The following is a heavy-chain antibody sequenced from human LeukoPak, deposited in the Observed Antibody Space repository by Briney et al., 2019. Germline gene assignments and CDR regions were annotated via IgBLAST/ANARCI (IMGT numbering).Heavy chain of an antibody. V-gene: IGHV3-23*01. Sequence: GGSLRLSCAASGFTFSSYVMSWVRQAPGKGLEWVSVISGSGDITYYADSVKGRFAISRDNSKNTLYLQMNSLRAEDTAVYYCAKVLAFATVVVPAANFDYWGQGTLVTVSS. D-gene: IGHD2-2*01. CDR3: AKVLAFATVVVPAANFDY. J-gene: IGHJ4*02. CDR2: ISGSGDIT. CDR1: GFTFSSYV.